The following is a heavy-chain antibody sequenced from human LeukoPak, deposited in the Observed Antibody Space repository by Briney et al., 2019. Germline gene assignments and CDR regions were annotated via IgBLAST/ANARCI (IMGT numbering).Heavy chain of an antibody. CDR2: ISYDGSNK. J-gene: IGHJ4*02. CDR3: ARDLKAGSGSYYSGGDY. CDR1: GFTFSSYA. V-gene: IGHV3-30-3*01. D-gene: IGHD3-10*01. Sequence: GGSLRLSCAASGFTFSSYAMHWVRQAPGKGLEWVAVISYDGSNKYYADSVKGRFTISRDNSKNTLYLQMNSLRAEDTAVYYCARDLKAGSGSYYSGGDYCGQGTLVTVSS.